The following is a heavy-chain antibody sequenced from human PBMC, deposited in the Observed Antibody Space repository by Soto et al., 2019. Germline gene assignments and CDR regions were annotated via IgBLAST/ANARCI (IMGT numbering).Heavy chain of an antibody. J-gene: IGHJ4*02. CDR1: GYSFTSYW. CDR3: ARILYNWNYAFDY. CDR2: IYPGDSDT. Sequence: ESLKISCKGSGYSFTSYWLGWVRQMPGKGLEWMGIIYPGDSDTRYSPSFQGEVTISADKSISTALLQWSSLKASDTAMYYCARILYNWNYAFDYWGQGTLVTVSS. D-gene: IGHD1-7*01. V-gene: IGHV5-51*01.